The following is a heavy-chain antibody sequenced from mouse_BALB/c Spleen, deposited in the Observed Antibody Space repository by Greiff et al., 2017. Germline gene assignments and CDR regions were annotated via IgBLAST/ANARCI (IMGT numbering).Heavy chain of an antibody. J-gene: IGHJ4*01. CDR2: IDPSDSYT. CDR1: GYTFTSYW. V-gene: IGHV1S127*01. CDR3: TRSDSSDFAMDY. Sequence: QVQLKQPGAELVKPGASVKMSCKASGYTFTSYWMHWVKQRPGQGLEWIGVIDPSDSYTSYNQKFKGKATLTVDTSSSTAYMQLSSLTSEDSAVYYCTRSDSSDFAMDYWGQGTSVTVSS. D-gene: IGHD3-2*01.